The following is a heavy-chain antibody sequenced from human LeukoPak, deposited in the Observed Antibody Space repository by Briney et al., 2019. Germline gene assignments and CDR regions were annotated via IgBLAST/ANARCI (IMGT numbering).Heavy chain of an antibody. J-gene: IGHJ4*02. Sequence: SVKVSCKASGGTFSSYAISWVRQAPGQGLEWMGRIIPIFGTANYAQTFQGRVTITTDESTSTAYMELSSLRSEDTAVYYCARDPGFYGGNSFVFYYWGQGTLVTVSS. V-gene: IGHV1-69*05. CDR2: IIPIFGTA. CDR1: GGTFSSYA. D-gene: IGHD4-23*01. CDR3: ARDPGFYGGNSFVFYY.